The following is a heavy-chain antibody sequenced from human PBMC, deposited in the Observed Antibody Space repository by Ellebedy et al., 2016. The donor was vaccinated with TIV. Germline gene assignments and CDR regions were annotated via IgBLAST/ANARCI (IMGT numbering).Heavy chain of an antibody. CDR2: IYPGDSDT. CDR1: GCSFTSYW. CDR3: ARPYSSSLYYFDY. D-gene: IGHD6-6*01. V-gene: IGHV5-51*01. J-gene: IGHJ4*02. Sequence: TVSCXGSGCSFTSYWIGWVRQMPGKGLEWMGIIYPGDSDTRYSPSFQGQVTISADKSISTAYLQWSSLKASDTAMYYCARPYSSSLYYFDYWGQGTLVTVSS.